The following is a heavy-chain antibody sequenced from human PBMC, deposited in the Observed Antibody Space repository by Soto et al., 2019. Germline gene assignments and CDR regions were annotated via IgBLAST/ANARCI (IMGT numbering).Heavy chain of an antibody. J-gene: IGHJ5*02. V-gene: IGHV4-59*12. D-gene: IGHD2-15*01. Sequence: SETLSLTCTVSGGSISSYYWSWIRQPPGKGLEWIGYIYYSGSTNYNPSLKSRVTISVDTSKNQFSLKLSSVTAADTAVYYCARDHEYCSGGSCLGLWFDPWGQGTLVTVSS. CDR2: IYYSGST. CDR1: GGSISSYY. CDR3: ARDHEYCSGGSCLGLWFDP.